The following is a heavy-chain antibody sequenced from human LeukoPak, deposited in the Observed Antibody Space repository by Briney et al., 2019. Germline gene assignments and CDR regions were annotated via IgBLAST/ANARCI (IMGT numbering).Heavy chain of an antibody. V-gene: IGHV4-59*08. CDR2: IYYSGTT. J-gene: IGHJ4*02. CDR1: GASITGHY. CDR3: ARHLGGGIYFDY. D-gene: IGHD3-16*01. Sequence: SETLSLTCTVSGASITGHYWSWIRQPPGKGLEWIGFIYYSGTTNYNPSLKSRVTISVDTSKNQFSLNLSSVTAADTAVYYCARHLGGGIYFDYWGQGTLVTVSS.